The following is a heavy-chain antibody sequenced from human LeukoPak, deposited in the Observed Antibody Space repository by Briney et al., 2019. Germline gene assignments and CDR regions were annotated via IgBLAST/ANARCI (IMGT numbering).Heavy chain of an antibody. CDR3: ARDTAPHIVVVTAYFDY. D-gene: IGHD2-21*02. J-gene: IGHJ4*02. CDR1: GYSISSGYY. V-gene: IGHV4-38-2*02. Sequence: SETLSLTCTVSGYSISSGYYWGWIRQPPGKGLEWIGSIYHSGSTYYNPSLKSRVTISVDTSKNQFSLKLSSVTAADTAVYYCARDTAPHIVVVTAYFDYWGQGTLVTVSS. CDR2: IYHSGST.